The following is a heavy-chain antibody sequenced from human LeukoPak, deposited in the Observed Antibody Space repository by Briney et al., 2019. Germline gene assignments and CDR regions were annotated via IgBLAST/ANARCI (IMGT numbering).Heavy chain of an antibody. Sequence: SETLSLTCTVSGGSISSYYWSWIRQPPGKGLEWIGYIYYSGSTNYNPSLKSRVTMSVDTSKNQFSLKLSSVTAADTAVYYCAREIAARSYYFDYWGQGTLVTVSS. V-gene: IGHV4-59*12. CDR1: GGSISSYY. D-gene: IGHD6-6*01. J-gene: IGHJ4*02. CDR3: AREIAARSYYFDY. CDR2: IYYSGST.